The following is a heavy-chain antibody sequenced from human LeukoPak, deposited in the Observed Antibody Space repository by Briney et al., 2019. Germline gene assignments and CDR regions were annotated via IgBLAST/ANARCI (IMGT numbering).Heavy chain of an antibody. J-gene: IGHJ6*02. Sequence: GGSLRLSCAASGFSFSNCAMSWVRQAPGRGLEWVSGISGSGGSTYYADSVRGRFTISRDNSKNSLYLQMNSLRAEDTAVYYCARDGSRIAAAGPYYYYGMDVWGQGTTVTVSS. D-gene: IGHD6-13*01. CDR3: ARDGSRIAAAGPYYYYGMDV. CDR1: GFSFSNCA. V-gene: IGHV3-23*01. CDR2: ISGSGGST.